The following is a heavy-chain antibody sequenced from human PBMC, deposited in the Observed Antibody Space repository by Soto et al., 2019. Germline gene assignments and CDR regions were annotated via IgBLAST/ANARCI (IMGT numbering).Heavy chain of an antibody. V-gene: IGHV4-59*01. D-gene: IGHD6-13*01. CDR3: ARANSSTWYKLEYKWFDP. Sequence: SETLSLTCTVSGGSINDYYWSWIRQTPGKGLEWVGFMYYSETTKYNPSLKGRVNMSLDTSKNQVSLHLKSVTAADTAVYYCARANSSTWYKLEYKWFDPWGQGTLVTVSS. J-gene: IGHJ5*02. CDR1: GGSINDYY. CDR2: MYYSETT.